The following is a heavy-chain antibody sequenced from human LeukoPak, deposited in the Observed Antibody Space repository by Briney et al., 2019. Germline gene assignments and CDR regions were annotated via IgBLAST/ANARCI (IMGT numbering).Heavy chain of an antibody. CDR1: GYTLTELS. CDR2: FDPEDGET. J-gene: IGHJ4*02. CDR3: ALFRGGHDPSPLGY. D-gene: IGHD5-12*01. V-gene: IGHV1-24*01. Sequence: ASVKVSCKVSGYTLTELSMHWVRQAPGKGLEWMGGFDPEDGETIYAQKSQGRVTMTEDTSTDTAYMELSSLRSEDTAVYYCALFRGGHDPSPLGYWGQGTLVTVSS.